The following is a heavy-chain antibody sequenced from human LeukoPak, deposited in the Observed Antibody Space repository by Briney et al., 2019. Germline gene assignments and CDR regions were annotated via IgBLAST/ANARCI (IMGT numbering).Heavy chain of an antibody. CDR1: GFTFSSYS. CDR3: ARRGSGSYSPHDAFDI. Sequence: GGSLRLSCAASGFTFSSYSMNWVRQAPGKGLEWVSGINWNGGSTGYADSVKGRFTISRDNAKNSLYLQMNSLRAEDTALYYCARRGSGSYSPHDAFDIWGQGTMVTVSS. D-gene: IGHD3-10*01. V-gene: IGHV3-20*04. J-gene: IGHJ3*02. CDR2: INWNGGST.